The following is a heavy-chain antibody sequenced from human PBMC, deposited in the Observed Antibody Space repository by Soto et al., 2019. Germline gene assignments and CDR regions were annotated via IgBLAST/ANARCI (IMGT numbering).Heavy chain of an antibody. D-gene: IGHD3-10*01. J-gene: IGHJ4*02. V-gene: IGHV3-21*02. CDR3: AGTYGSADY. CDR1: GFSLTDYY. Sequence: EVQLVESGGGLVEPGGSLGLSCAASGFSLTDYYMNWVRQAPGKGLEWVSSISSSGSFVSYADSVKGRFSISRDKAKNLQFLQMNSLRAEDTAVYYCAGTYGSADYWGQGTLVTVSS. CDR2: ISSSGSFV.